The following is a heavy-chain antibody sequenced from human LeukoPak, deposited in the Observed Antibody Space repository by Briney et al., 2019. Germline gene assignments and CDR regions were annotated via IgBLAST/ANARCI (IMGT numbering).Heavy chain of an antibody. CDR1: GYTFIGYY. J-gene: IGHJ4*02. CDR3: ARDSGYYHGSGSYYAFDY. Sequence: GASVKVSCKASGYTFIGYYMHWVRQAPGQGLEWMGWINPNSGDTNSAQKFQGRVTMTRDTSISTAYMELSRLKSDDTAVYYCARDSGYYHGSGSYYAFDYWGQGTLVTVSS. D-gene: IGHD3-10*01. CDR2: INPNSGDT. V-gene: IGHV1-2*02.